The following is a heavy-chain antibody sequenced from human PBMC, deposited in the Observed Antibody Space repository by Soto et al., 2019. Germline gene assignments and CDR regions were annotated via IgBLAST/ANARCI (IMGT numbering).Heavy chain of an antibody. Sequence: PSETLSLTCAVYGGSFSGYYWSWIRQPPGKGLEWIGEINHSGSTNYNPSLKSRVTISVDTSKNQFSLKLSSVTAADTAVYYCAGIPFGSLGATRYYYGMDVWGQGTTVTVSS. D-gene: IGHD1-26*01. J-gene: IGHJ6*02. CDR3: AGIPFGSLGATRYYYGMDV. CDR2: INHSGST. CDR1: GGSFSGYY. V-gene: IGHV4-34*01.